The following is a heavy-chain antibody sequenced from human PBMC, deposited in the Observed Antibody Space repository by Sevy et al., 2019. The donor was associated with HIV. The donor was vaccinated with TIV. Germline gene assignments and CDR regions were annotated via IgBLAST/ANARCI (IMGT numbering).Heavy chain of an antibody. V-gene: IGHV3-48*02. J-gene: IGHJ4*01. D-gene: IGHD1-26*01. CDR2: ITRDGKTK. CDR1: GFSFSSSS. Sequence: GGSLRLSCAASGFSFSSSSMNWLRQAPGKGLEWLAYITRDGKTKYYADFVKGRFTISRDNAQNSLFLQLNSLRDDDTAVSYCARDYSGSYYHFDLWGHGTLVTVSS. CDR3: ARDYSGSYYHFDL.